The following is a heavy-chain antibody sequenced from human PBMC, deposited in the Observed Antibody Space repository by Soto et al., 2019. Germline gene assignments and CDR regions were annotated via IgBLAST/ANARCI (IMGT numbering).Heavy chain of an antibody. Sequence: EVQLVESGGGLVKPGESLRLSCEASRASFTNAWMNWVRQAPGKGLEWVGRIKTRIDSATTDYAAPVKGRFTISRDDLKNTLYLQMDSLKTEDTAVYYCTTEDPSWLRGLEYWGQGTLVTVSS. CDR2: IKTRIDSATT. CDR1: RASFTNAW. CDR3: TTEDPSWLRGLEY. D-gene: IGHD5-12*01. J-gene: IGHJ4*02. V-gene: IGHV3-15*01.